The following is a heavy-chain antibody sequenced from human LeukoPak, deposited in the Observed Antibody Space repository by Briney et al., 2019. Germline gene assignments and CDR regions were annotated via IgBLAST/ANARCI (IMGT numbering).Heavy chain of an antibody. CDR1: GGSISIYY. CDR3: ARQEWELLHWFDP. V-gene: IGHV4-59*08. J-gene: IGHJ5*02. Sequence: SETLSLTCTVSGGSISIYYWSWIRQPPGKGLEWIGYIYYSGSTNYNPSLKSRVTISVDTSKNQFSLKLSSVTAADTAVYYCARQEWELLHWFDPWGQGTLVTVSS. CDR2: IYYSGST. D-gene: IGHD1-26*01.